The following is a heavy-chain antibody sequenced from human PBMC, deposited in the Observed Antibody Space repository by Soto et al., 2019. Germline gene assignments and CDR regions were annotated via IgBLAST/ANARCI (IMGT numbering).Heavy chain of an antibody. V-gene: IGHV1-2*02. CDR2: INPNSGGT. CDR3: ARVRLRFLEWFFDH. J-gene: IGHJ4*02. CDR1: GYTFTGYY. Sequence: GASVKVSCKASGYTFTGYYMHWVRQAPGQGLEWMGWINPNSGGTNYAQKFQGRVTMTRDTSISTAYMELSRLRSDDTAVYYCARVRLRFLEWFFDHWGQGTLVTVSS. D-gene: IGHD3-3*01.